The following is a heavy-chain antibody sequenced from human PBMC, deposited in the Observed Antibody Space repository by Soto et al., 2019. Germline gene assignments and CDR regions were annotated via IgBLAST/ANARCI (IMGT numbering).Heavy chain of an antibody. CDR1: GFRFNNYA. D-gene: IGHD1-1*01. Sequence: LRLSCAASGFRFNNYAMHWVRQAPGKGLEWVGAIWYDGYNKFYADSVKGRFSISRDNSESTLYLHMNSLRAEDTAVYYCARHLGNNYETTGTMDYWGQGTLVTVSS. V-gene: IGHV3-33*01. CDR3: ARHLGNNYETTGTMDY. CDR2: IWYDGYNK. J-gene: IGHJ4*02.